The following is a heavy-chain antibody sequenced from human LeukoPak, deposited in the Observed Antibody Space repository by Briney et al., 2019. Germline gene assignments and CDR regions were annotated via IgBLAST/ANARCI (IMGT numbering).Heavy chain of an antibody. CDR2: INSDGSST. Sequence: GGSLRLSCAASGFTFSSYWMHWFRQAPGKGLVWVSRINSDGSSTTYADSVKGRFTISRDNAKNTLYLQMNSLRAEDTAVYYCARGDSGTYWFDYWGQGTPVTVSS. CDR3: ARGDSGTYWFDY. J-gene: IGHJ4*02. CDR1: GFTFSSYW. V-gene: IGHV3-74*01. D-gene: IGHD1-26*01.